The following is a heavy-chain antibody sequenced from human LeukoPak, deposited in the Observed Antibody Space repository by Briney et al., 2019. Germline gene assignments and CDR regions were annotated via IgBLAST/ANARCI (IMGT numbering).Heavy chain of an antibody. CDR2: IYYSGST. Sequence: PSETLSLTCTVSGGSISSSSYYWGWIRQPPGKGLEWIGSIYYSGSTYYNPSLKSRVTISVDTSKNEFSLKLSSVTAADTAVYYCARLVDSESYLYYFDYWGQGTLVTVSS. CDR1: GGSISSSSYY. J-gene: IGHJ4*02. D-gene: IGHD1-26*01. V-gene: IGHV4-39*01. CDR3: ARLVDSESYLYYFDY.